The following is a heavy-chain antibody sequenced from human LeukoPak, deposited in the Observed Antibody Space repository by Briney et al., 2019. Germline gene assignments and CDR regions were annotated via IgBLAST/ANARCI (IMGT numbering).Heavy chain of an antibody. J-gene: IGHJ3*02. CDR1: GFTFSSYA. D-gene: IGHD3-22*01. V-gene: IGHV3-64*01. CDR3: ARERSLDYYDSSGYYYVDAFDI. CDR2: ISSNGGST. Sequence: TGGSLRLSCAASGFTFSSYAMHWVRQAPGKGLEYVSAISSNGGSTYYANSVKGRFTISRDNSKNTLYLQMGSLRAEDMAVYYCARERSLDYYDSSGYYYVDAFDIWGQGTMVTVSS.